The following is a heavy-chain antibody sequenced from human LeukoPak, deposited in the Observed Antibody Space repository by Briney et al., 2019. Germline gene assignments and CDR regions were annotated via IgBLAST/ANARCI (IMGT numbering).Heavy chain of an antibody. CDR1: GGSISSYY. J-gene: IGHJ3*02. V-gene: IGHV4-4*07. Sequence: SETLSLTCTVSGGSISSYYWSWIRQPAGKGLEWIGRIYTSGSTNYNPSLKSRVTMSVDTSKNQFSLKLSSVTAADTAVYYCARVYYDSSGPSAFDIWGQGTMVTVSS. D-gene: IGHD3-22*01. CDR2: IYTSGST. CDR3: ARVYYDSSGPSAFDI.